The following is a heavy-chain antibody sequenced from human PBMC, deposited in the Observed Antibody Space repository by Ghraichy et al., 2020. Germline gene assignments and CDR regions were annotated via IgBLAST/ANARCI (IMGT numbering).Heavy chain of an antibody. D-gene: IGHD4-17*01. CDR2: IYYSGST. Sequence: SETLALTCTVSGGSISSYYWSWIRQPPGKGLEWIGYIYYSGSTNYNPSLKSRVTISVDTSKNQFSLKLSSVTAADTAVYYCARDPHDYGDYNWFDPWGQGTLVTVSS. V-gene: IGHV4-59*01. J-gene: IGHJ5*02. CDR1: GGSISSYY. CDR3: ARDPHDYGDYNWFDP.